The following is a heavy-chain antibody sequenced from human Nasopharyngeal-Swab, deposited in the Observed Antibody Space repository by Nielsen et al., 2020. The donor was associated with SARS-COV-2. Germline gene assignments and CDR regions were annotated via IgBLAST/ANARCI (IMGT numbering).Heavy chain of an antibody. J-gene: IGHJ4*02. V-gene: IGHV3-23*01. D-gene: IGHD2-2*01. CDR2: ISGSGGST. CDR3: AKGGYCSSTSCKDFFDY. Sequence: WIRQPPGKGLEWVSGISGSGGSTSYADSAKGRFTISRDNSKNTLYVQMNSLRAEDTAVYYCAKGGYCSSTSCKDFFDYWGQGTLVTVSS.